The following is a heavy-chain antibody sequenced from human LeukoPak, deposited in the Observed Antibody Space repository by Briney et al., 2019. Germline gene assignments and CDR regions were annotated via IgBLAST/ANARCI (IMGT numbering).Heavy chain of an antibody. V-gene: IGHV3-64D*09. CDR1: EFTLSSYI. Sequence: GGSLRLSCLASEFTLSSYIMHWVRQAPGKGLEYVSAISNNGGSTYYADSVKGRFTISRDNSKNTLYLQMNSPRPEDTAVYYCVRSVTTLSDFHNWGQGTLVTVSS. CDR2: ISNNGGST. D-gene: IGHD4-17*01. CDR3: VRSVTTLSDFHN. J-gene: IGHJ4*02.